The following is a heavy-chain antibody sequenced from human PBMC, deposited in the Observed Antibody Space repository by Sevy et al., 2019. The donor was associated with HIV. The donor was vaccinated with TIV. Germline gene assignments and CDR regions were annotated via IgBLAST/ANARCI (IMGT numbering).Heavy chain of an antibody. CDR2: TYYTSKWNN. D-gene: IGHD2-21*01. Sequence: KQSQTLSLTCAISGDSVSSNSAAWNWIRQSPSRGLEWLGRTYYTSKWNNNYAVSVKSRITINPYTWKTQLSLQLKSVTPEDTSVYYCVRGDTVDRGRGFDIWDQGTMVTVSS. J-gene: IGHJ3*02. CDR1: GDSVSSNSAA. V-gene: IGHV6-1*01. CDR3: VRGDTVDRGRGFDI.